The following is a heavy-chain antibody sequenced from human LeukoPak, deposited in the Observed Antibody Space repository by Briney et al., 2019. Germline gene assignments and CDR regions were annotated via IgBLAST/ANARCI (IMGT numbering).Heavy chain of an antibody. D-gene: IGHD2-15*01. CDR2: ISYDGSEK. V-gene: IGHV3-30*03. CDR1: GFTFSSCG. J-gene: IGHJ4*02. CDR3: ARWVVTAADIDY. Sequence: GTSLRPSCAASGFTFSSCGMHWVRQAPGKGLEWVAVISYDGSEKYYADSVKGRFTISRDNSKNTLYLQMNSLRPEDTAVYYCARWVVTAADIDYWGQGTLVIVSS.